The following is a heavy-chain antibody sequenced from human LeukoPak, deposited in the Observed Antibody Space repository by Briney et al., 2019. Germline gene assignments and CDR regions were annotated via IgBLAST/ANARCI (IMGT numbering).Heavy chain of an antibody. CDR2: ISGSGGST. J-gene: IGHJ3*02. CDR1: GFTFDNYG. V-gene: IGHV3-23*01. D-gene: IGHD3-10*01. Sequence: QAGGSLRLSCAASGFTFDNYGMSWVRQAPGKGLELVSAISGSGGSTYYADSVKGRFTISRDNSKSTLYVQMNSLRAEDTAVYYCAKRYYYGSGSYYVDAFDIWGQGTMVTVSS. CDR3: AKRYYYGSGSYYVDAFDI.